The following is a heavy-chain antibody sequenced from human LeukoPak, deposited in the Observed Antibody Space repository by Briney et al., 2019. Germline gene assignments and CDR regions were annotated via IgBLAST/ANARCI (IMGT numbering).Heavy chain of an antibody. J-gene: IGHJ2*01. V-gene: IGHV4-59*01. CDR1: GGSISSYY. CDR2: IYYSGST. Sequence: SETLSLTCTVSGGSISSYYWSWIRQPPGKGLEWIGYIYYSGSTNYNPSLKSRVTISVDTSKIQFSLKLTSVTAADTAVYYCARDGSGWHWYFDLWGRGTLVTVSS. CDR3: ARDGSGWHWYFDL. D-gene: IGHD6-19*01.